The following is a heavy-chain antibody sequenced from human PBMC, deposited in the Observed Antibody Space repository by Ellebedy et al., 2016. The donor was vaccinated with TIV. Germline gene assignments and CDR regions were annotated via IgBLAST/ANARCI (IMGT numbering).Heavy chain of an antibody. D-gene: IGHD2-15*01. V-gene: IGHV4-34*01. CDR1: GGSFSGYY. J-gene: IGHJ4*02. CDR3: ARGLTRNYCSGGSCYSWYFDY. Sequence: SETLSLTCAVYGGSFSGYYWSWIRQPPGKGLEWIGEINHSGSTNYNPSLKSRVTISVDTSKNPFSLKLSSVTAADTAVYYCARGLTRNYCSGGSCYSWYFDYWGQGTLVTVSS. CDR2: INHSGST.